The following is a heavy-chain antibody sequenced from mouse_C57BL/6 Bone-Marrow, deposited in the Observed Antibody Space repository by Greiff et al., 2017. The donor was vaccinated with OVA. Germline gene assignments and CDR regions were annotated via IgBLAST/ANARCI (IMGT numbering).Heavy chain of an antibody. J-gene: IGHJ2*01. CDR1: GYTFTDYY. CDR2: INPHNGGT. CDR3: ARGWLLPDY. D-gene: IGHD2-3*01. V-gene: IGHV1-26*01. Sequence: EVQLQQSGPELVKPGASVKISCKASGYTFTDYYMNWVKQSHGKSLEWIGDINPHNGGTSYNQKFKGKATLTVDKSSSPAYMERRSLTSEDSAVSYCARGWLLPDYWGQGTTLTVSS.